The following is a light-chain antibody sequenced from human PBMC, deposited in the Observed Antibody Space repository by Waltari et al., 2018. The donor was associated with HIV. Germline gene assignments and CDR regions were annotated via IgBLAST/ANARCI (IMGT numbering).Light chain of an antibody. CDR2: KAS. V-gene: IGKV1-5*03. J-gene: IGKJ2*01. CDR3: QQYNNYPYT. CDR1: QSISSW. Sequence: DIQMTKSPSTLPVSIGDRASLTCRASQSISSWLGWYQLKPGKAPKLLIYKASSLESGVPSRFSGSGSGTEFSLTISSLQPDDFATYYCQQYNNYPYTFGQGTKLELK.